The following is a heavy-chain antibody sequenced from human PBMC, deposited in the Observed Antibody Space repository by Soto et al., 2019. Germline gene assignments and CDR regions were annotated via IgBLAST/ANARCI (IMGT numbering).Heavy chain of an antibody. CDR2: ISSSSSYT. D-gene: IGHD3-10*01. V-gene: IGHV3-11*05. J-gene: IGHJ4*02. CDR1: GFTFSDYY. CDR3: ARDSNPRLLWFGELSHPLAPSDY. Sequence: QVQLVESGGGLVKPGGSLRLSCAASGFTFSDYYMSWIRQAPGKGLEWVSYISSSSSYTNYADSVKGRFTISRDNAKNSLYLQMNSLRAEDTAVYYCARDSNPRLLWFGELSHPLAPSDYWGQGTLVTVSS.